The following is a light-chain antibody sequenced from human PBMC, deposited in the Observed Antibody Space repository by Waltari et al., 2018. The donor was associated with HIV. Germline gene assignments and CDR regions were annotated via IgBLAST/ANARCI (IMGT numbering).Light chain of an antibody. CDR1: QSSVRC. J-gene: IGKJ1*01. CDR2: AAS. CDR3: PQCYSSPQT. V-gene: IGKV1-39*01. Sequence: DIKMNQSPSSLSASVGDRVTITGRASQSSVRCLHWYQQKPGKAPNLLIYAASNLQSGVPSRFSCSRSGTIFPLTICSLQPEDFATHFCPQCYSSPQTFVQGTKLEI.